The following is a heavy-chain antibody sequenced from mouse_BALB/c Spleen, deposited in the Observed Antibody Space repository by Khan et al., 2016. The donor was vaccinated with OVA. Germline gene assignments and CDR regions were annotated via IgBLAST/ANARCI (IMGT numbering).Heavy chain of an antibody. J-gene: IGHJ2*01. CDR1: GYTFTSYW. CDR3: ARDRIDY. Sequence: VELVESGAELAKPGASVKMSCTASGYTFTSYWMHWIKQRPGQGLEWIGYINPTSGYTDYNQKLKDKATLTADKSSSTAYMQLSSLTSDDSAVYYFARDRIDYWGQGTALTGSS. CDR2: INPTSGYT. V-gene: IGHV1-7*01.